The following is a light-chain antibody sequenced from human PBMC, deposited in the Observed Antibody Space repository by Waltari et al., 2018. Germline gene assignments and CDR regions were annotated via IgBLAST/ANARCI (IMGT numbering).Light chain of an antibody. CDR1: QSVSSSY. CDR2: AAS. CDR3: QHYGYSLWT. Sequence: EIVLTQSPGTLSLSPGEGATLSCSASQSVSSSYLAWYQQKPGQAPRLLIYAASSRATGIPDRFSGSGSGTDFTLTISRLEPEDFAVYYCQHYGYSLWTFGQGTKVEIK. J-gene: IGKJ1*01. V-gene: IGKV3-20*01.